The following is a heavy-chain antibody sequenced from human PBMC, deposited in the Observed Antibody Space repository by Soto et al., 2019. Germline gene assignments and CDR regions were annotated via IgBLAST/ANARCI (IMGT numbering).Heavy chain of an antibody. J-gene: IGHJ4*02. V-gene: IGHV3-33*01. CDR3: ARDRGDFYGSGSRFDY. D-gene: IGHD3-10*01. Sequence: QVQLVESGGGVVQPGRSLRLSCAASGFTFSSYGMHWVRQAPGKGLEWVAVIWYDGSNKYYADSVKGRFTISRDNSKNTLYRQMNSLRAEDTAVYYCARDRGDFYGSGSRFDYWGQGTLVTVSS. CDR2: IWYDGSNK. CDR1: GFTFSSYG.